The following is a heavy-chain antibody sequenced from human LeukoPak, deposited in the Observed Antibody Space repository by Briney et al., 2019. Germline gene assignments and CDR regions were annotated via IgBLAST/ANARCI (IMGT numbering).Heavy chain of an antibody. J-gene: IGHJ4*02. V-gene: IGHV3-30*04. Sequence: GGSLRLSCAASGFTFSSYAMHWVRQAPGKGPEWVAVISYDGSNKYYADSVKGRFTISRDNSKNTLCLQMNSLRAEDTAVYYCARDWPFDYWGQGTLVTVSS. CDR1: GFTFSSYA. CDR2: ISYDGSNK. CDR3: ARDWPFDY.